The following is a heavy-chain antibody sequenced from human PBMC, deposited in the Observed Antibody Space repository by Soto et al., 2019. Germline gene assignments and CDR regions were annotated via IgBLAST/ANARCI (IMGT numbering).Heavy chain of an antibody. CDR3: ARDHQWLGTYYFDY. CDR1: GFTFSSYG. D-gene: IGHD6-19*01. V-gene: IGHV3-33*01. Sequence: QVQLVESAGGVVQPGRSLRLSCAASGFTFSSYGMHWVRQAPGKGLEWVAVIWYDGSNKYYADSVKGRFTISRDNSKNTLYLQMNSLRAEDTAVYYCARDHQWLGTYYFDYWGQGTLVTVSS. J-gene: IGHJ4*02. CDR2: IWYDGSNK.